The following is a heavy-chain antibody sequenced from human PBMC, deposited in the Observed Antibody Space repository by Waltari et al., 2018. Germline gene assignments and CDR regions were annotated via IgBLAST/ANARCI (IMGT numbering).Heavy chain of an antibody. CDR3: ASAMSFYYYYMDV. D-gene: IGHD2-2*01. Sequence: QVQLQESGPGLVKPSQTLSLPCTVSGGSIRSGSYYWTWLRQPAGKGLEWIGRIYTSGSTNYNPSLKSRVTISVDTSKNQFSLKLSSVTAADTAVYYCASAMSFYYYYMDVWGKGTTVTVSS. CDR1: GGSIRSGSYY. CDR2: IYTSGST. J-gene: IGHJ6*03. V-gene: IGHV4-61*02.